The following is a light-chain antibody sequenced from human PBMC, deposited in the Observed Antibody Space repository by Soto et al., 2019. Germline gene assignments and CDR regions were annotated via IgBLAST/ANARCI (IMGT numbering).Light chain of an antibody. Sequence: QSALTQPPSVSGSPGQSVTISCTGTSSDVGSYNRVSWYQQPPGTAPKLMIYEVSNRPSGVPDRFSGSKSGNTASLTISGLQAEDEADYYCSSYTNSITYVFGTGTKLTVL. CDR3: SSYTNSITYV. CDR1: SSDVGSYNR. J-gene: IGLJ1*01. CDR2: EVS. V-gene: IGLV2-18*02.